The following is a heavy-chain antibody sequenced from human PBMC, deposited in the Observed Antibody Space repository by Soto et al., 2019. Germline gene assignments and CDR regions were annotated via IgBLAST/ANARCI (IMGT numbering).Heavy chain of an antibody. CDR3: ARWGGGSYHFDY. D-gene: IGHD3-16*01. CDR2: IYYSGST. CDR1: GGSISSGGYY. V-gene: IGHV4-31*03. J-gene: IGHJ4*02. Sequence: QVQLQESGPGLVKPSQTLSLTCTVSGGSISSGGYYWSWIRQHPGKGLEWIGYIYYSGSTYYNPSRKSRFTISVDTSKNQFSLKLSSVTAADTAVYYGARWGGGSYHFDYWGQGTLVTVSS.